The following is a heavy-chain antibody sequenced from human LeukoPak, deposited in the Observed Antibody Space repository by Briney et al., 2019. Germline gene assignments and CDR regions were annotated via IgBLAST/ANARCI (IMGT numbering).Heavy chain of an antibody. Sequence: GGSLRLSCAASRFTFNSYAMSWVRQAPGKGLEWVSVIGGSNGITFYVGSVKGRFTISRDNSKDTLYLQMNSLRAEDTAVYHCARNENSGWGYFDYWGQGTLVTVPS. CDR2: IGGSNGIT. CDR3: ARNENSGWGYFDY. D-gene: IGHD5-12*01. V-gene: IGHV3-23*01. CDR1: RFTFNSYA. J-gene: IGHJ4*02.